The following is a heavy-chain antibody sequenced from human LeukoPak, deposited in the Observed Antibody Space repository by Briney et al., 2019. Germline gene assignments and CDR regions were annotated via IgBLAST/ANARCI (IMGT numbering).Heavy chain of an antibody. CDR3: ARAEAAMVMVY. Sequence: GGSLRLSCAASGFTFSSYSMSWVRQAPGKGLEWVSSISSSSSYLYYADSVKGRFTISRDNAKNSLYLQMNSPRAEDTAVYYCARAEAAMVMVYWGQGTLVTVSS. CDR2: ISSSSSYL. V-gene: IGHV3-21*01. CDR1: GFTFSSYS. J-gene: IGHJ4*02. D-gene: IGHD5-18*01.